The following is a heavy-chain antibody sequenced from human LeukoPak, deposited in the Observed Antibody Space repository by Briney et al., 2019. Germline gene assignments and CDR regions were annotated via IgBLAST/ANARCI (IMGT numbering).Heavy chain of an antibody. CDR2: ISSYGSTK. V-gene: IGHV3-11*04. J-gene: IGHJ4*02. CDR1: GFTFSDYY. D-gene: IGHD2-8*01. Sequence: GSLRLSCAASGFTFSDYYMTWIRQAPGKGPEWVSYISSYGSTKYYADSVKGRFAVSRDNAKNSLYLQMNSLRVEDTAVYYCSRGVKMLFNFWGQGNLVTVSS. CDR3: SRGVKMLFNF.